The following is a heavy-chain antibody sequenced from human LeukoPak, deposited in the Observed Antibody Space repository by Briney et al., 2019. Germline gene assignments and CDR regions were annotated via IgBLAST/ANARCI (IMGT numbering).Heavy chain of an antibody. J-gene: IGHJ4*02. CDR1: GFTFSSYS. CDR3: ARRTTDSSYYSPPFDY. Sequence: PGGSLRLSCAASGFTFSSYSMNWVRQAPGKGLEWVSFISSSTKTTYYADSLKGRFTISRDNAKNSLYLQMNSLRDEDTAVYFCARRTTDSSYYSPPFDYWGQGTLVTVSS. V-gene: IGHV3-48*02. D-gene: IGHD3-22*01. CDR2: ISSSTKTT.